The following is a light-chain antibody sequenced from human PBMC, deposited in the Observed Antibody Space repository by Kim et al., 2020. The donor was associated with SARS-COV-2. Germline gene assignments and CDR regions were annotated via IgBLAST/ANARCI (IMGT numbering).Light chain of an antibody. CDR1: QSVGRW. CDR2: KAS. J-gene: IGKJ4*01. Sequence: SVGDRVTITCRASQSVGRWVAWYQQKAGKAPNLLIHKASSLESGVPSRFSGSGSGTEFTLTISSLQPDDFATYYCQQYESFSSLTFGGGTKVDIK. CDR3: QQYESFSSLT. V-gene: IGKV1-5*03.